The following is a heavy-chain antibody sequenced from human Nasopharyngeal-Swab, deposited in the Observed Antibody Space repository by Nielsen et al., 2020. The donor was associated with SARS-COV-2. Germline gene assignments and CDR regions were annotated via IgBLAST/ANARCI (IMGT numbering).Heavy chain of an antibody. V-gene: IGHV1-2*04. CDR3: ARDGSRYSYASFYYYYGMDV. D-gene: IGHD5-18*01. CDR2: INPNSGGT. J-gene: IGHJ6*02. Sequence: WVRQAPGQGLEWMGWINPNSGGTNYAQKFQGWVTMTRDTSISTAYMELSRLRSDDTAVYYCARDGSRYSYASFYYYYGMDVWGQGTTVTVSS.